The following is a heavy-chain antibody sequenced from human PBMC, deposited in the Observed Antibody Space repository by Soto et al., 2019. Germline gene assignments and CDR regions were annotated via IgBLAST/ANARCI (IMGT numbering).Heavy chain of an antibody. Sequence: GESLKISCEGSGYDFANYWIAWVRQMPGKGLEWMGIIFPDDSDTKYSPSFQGEVTISADRSISTAYLQWSSLRASDSAMYYCGRLDDSGTVIDYWGQGTLVTVSS. CDR1: GYDFANYW. J-gene: IGHJ4*02. D-gene: IGHD1-26*01. CDR2: IFPDDSDT. V-gene: IGHV5-51*01. CDR3: GRLDDSGTVIDY.